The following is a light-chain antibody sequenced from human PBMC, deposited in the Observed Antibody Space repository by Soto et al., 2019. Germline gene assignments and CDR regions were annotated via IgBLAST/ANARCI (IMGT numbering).Light chain of an antibody. Sequence: EIVLTQSPGTLSLSPGERATLSCRASQSVSSKLAWYQQKPGQAPRLLIYGASTRATGIPARFSGSGSGTEFTLTISSLKSEDFAAYYCQQYNNWHPWTFGQGTKVDIK. CDR3: QQYNNWHPWT. CDR1: QSVSSK. V-gene: IGKV3-15*01. CDR2: GAS. J-gene: IGKJ1*01.